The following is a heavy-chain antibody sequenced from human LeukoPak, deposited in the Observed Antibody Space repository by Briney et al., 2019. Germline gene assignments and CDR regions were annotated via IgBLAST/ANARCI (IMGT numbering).Heavy chain of an antibody. D-gene: IGHD2-21*01. J-gene: IGHJ6*03. V-gene: IGHV1-18*01. CDR1: GYTFTFYG. CDR3: ARTQDVTYFYYYMDV. CDR2: ISVYNGNT. Sequence: VASVKVSCTASGYTFTFYGISWVRQAPGQGLEWMGWISVYNGNTNYAQKFQDRVTLTTDASTSTAYMELRSLRSDDTAVYYCARTQDVTYFYYYMDVWGKGTTVTVSS.